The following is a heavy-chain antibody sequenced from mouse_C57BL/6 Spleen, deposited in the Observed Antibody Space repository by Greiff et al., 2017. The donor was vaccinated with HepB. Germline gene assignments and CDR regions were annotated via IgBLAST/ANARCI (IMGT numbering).Heavy chain of an antibody. J-gene: IGHJ3*01. CDR2: IDPETGGT. Sequence: VKLVESGAELVRPGASVTLSCKASGYTFTDYEMHWVKQTPVHGLEWIGAIDPETGGTAYNQKFKGKAILTADKSSSTAYMELRSLTSEDSAVYYCTRGGYYLWFAYWGQGTLVTVSA. V-gene: IGHV1-15*01. CDR1: GYTFTDYE. CDR3: TRGGYYLWFAY. D-gene: IGHD2-3*01.